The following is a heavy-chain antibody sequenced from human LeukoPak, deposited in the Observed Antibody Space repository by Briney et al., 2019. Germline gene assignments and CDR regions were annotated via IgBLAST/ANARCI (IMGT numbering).Heavy chain of an antibody. CDR3: AEGGDIVVVVAATRFDD. Sequence: PGRSLRLSCAASGFTFSSYGMHWVRQAPGKGLEWVAVIWYDGSNKYYADSVKGRFTISRDNSKNTLYLQMNSLRAEDTAAYYCAEGGDIVVVVAATRFDDWGQGTLVTVSS. CDR1: GFTFSSYG. V-gene: IGHV3-33*06. D-gene: IGHD2-15*01. CDR2: IWYDGSNK. J-gene: IGHJ4*02.